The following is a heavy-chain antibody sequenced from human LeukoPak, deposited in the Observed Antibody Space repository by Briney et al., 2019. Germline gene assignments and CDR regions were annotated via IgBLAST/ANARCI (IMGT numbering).Heavy chain of an antibody. CDR1: GLTVSTNY. D-gene: IGHD3-22*01. Sequence: GGSLRLSCAASGLTVSTNYVTWVRQAPGKGLEWVSVIHSVGSTYYADSVKGRFTISRDNSKNTLYLQMNSLRAEDTAVYYCAKDSSGYYHNTFDYWGQGTLVTVSS. V-gene: IGHV3-53*01. J-gene: IGHJ4*02. CDR2: IHSVGST. CDR3: AKDSSGYYHNTFDY.